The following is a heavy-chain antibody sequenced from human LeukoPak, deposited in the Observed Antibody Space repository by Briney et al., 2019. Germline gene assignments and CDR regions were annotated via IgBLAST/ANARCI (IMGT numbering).Heavy chain of an antibody. CDR3: ARLWECSSSSRMVATISPFDY. D-gene: IGHD6-6*01. V-gene: IGHV5-51*01. CDR2: IYPGDSDT. CDR1: GYSFTSYW. Sequence: GESLKISCKGSGYSFTSYWIGWVRQMPGKGLEWMGIIYPGDSDTRYSPSFQGQVTISADKSISTAYLQWSSLKASDTAMYYCARLWECSSSSRMVATISPFDYWGQGTLVTVSS. J-gene: IGHJ4*02.